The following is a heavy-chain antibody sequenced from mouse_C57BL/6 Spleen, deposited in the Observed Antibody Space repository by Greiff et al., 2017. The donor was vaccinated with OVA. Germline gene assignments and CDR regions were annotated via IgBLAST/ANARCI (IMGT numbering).Heavy chain of an antibody. V-gene: IGHV3-6*01. D-gene: IGHD2-3*01. CDR1: GYSITSGYY. J-gene: IGHJ1*03. CDR3: ARMDDGYDWYFDV. Sequence: EVKLQESGPGLVKPSQSLSLTCSVTGYSITSGYYWNWIRQFPGNKLEWMGYISYDGSNNYNPSLKNRISITRDTSKNQFFLKLNSVTTEDTATYYCARMDDGYDWYFDVWGTGTTVTVSS. CDR2: ISYDGSN.